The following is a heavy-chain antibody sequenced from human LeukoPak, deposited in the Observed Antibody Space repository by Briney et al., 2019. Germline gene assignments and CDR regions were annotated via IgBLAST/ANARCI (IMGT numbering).Heavy chain of an antibody. CDR2: TIPFYETT. D-gene: IGHD1-1*01. V-gene: IGHV1-69*13. J-gene: IGHJ4*02. CDR1: GGTLKNYA. Sequence: SVKVSCKASGGTLKNYAVNWVRQAPGQGLEWMGGTIPFYETTNFAQKFQGRVTITADETTSTVYMVLSSLRSEDTAVYYCARMQGYAYSDYWGQGTLVTVSS. CDR3: ARMQGYAYSDY.